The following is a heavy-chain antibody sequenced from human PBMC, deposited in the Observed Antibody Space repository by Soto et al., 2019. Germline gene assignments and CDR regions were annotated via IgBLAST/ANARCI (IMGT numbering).Heavy chain of an antibody. CDR3: AIDVTQTTVALYDAFDI. V-gene: IGHV3-33*01. Sequence: QVQLVESGGGVVQPGRSLRLSCAASGFTFSSYGMHWVRQAPGKGLEWVAVIWYDGSNKYYADSVKGRFTISRDNSKNTLYLQMNSLRAEDTAVYYCAIDVTQTTVALYDAFDIWGQGTMVTVSS. D-gene: IGHD4-17*01. CDR1: GFTFSSYG. CDR2: IWYDGSNK. J-gene: IGHJ3*02.